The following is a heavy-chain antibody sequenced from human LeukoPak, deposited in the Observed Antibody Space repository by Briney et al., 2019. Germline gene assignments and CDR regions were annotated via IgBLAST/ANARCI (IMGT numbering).Heavy chain of an antibody. CDR3: AKYTIFGVGRGNYFDY. CDR1: GGSISGYY. Sequence: SETLSLTCTVSGGSISGYYWSWIRQPPGKGLEYIGYIYYSGSTNYSPSLKSRVTISVDTSNHQFSLKLSSVTAADTAVYYCAKYTIFGVGRGNYFDYWGQGILVTVSS. J-gene: IGHJ4*02. CDR2: IYYSGST. V-gene: IGHV4-59*01. D-gene: IGHD3-3*01.